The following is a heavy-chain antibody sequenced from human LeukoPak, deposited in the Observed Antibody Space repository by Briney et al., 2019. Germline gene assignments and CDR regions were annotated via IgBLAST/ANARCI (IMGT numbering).Heavy chain of an antibody. D-gene: IGHD6-19*01. CDR1: GFTFSSYS. V-gene: IGHV3-21*01. CDR2: ISSSSRYI. J-gene: IGHJ6*03. Sequence: GGSLRLSCAASGFTFSSYSMNWVRQAPGKGLEWVSSISSSSRYIYYADSVKGRFTISRDNAKNSLYLQMNSLRAEDTAVYYCARDPYSSDWQYYYMDVWGKGTTVTVSS. CDR3: ARDPYSSDWQYYYMDV.